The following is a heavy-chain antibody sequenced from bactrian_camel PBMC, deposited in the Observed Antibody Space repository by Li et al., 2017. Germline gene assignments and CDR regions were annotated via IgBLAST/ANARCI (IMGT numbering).Heavy chain of an antibody. CDR1: GYFSSISC. J-gene: IGHJ6*01. Sequence: QVQLVESGGGSVQAGGSLRLSCAQTGYFSSISCMGWFRQAPGKGREGVAAIDSDGTTSYADSVKGRFTTSQDNAKKTAYLQMNSLKSEDTALYYCATFSSKCHGGLCGTDFGYWGQGTQVTVS. CDR3: ATFSSKCHGGLCGTDFGY. V-gene: IGHV3S53*01. D-gene: IGHD7*01. CDR2: IDSDGTT.